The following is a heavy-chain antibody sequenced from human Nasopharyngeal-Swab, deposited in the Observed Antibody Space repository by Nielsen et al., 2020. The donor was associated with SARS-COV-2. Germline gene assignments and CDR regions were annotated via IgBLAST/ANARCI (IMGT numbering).Heavy chain of an antibody. J-gene: IGHJ4*02. Sequence: GESLKISCAASGFTFSSYAMHWVRQAPGKGLEWVAVISYDGSNKYYADSVKGRFTISRDNSKNTLYLQMNSLRAEDTAVYYCARDEGCFDYWGQGTLVTGSS. V-gene: IGHV3-30-3*01. CDR2: ISYDGSNK. CDR3: ARDEGCFDY. D-gene: IGHD2-15*01. CDR1: GFTFSSYA.